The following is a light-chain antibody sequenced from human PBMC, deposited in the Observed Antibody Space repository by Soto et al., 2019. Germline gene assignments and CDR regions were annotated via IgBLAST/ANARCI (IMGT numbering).Light chain of an antibody. CDR2: GAS. CDR1: QSISSN. CDR3: QQLNSYPIT. V-gene: IGKV3-15*01. J-gene: IGKJ5*01. Sequence: EIVMTQSPDTLSVSPGERATLSCRASQSISSNLAWYLQKVGQAPRLLIYGASTRAPGISARFSGSGSGTEFTLTISSLQSEDFAIYYCQQLNSYPITFGQGTRLEIK.